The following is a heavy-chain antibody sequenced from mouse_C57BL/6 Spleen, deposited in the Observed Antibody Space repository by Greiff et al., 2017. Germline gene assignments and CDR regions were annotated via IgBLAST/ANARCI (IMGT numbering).Heavy chain of an antibody. V-gene: IGHV14-2*01. D-gene: IGHD1-1*01. J-gene: IGHJ2*01. CDR3: AISLYYSSSDY. CDR1: GFNIKDYY. Sequence: EVQLQQSGAELVKPGASVKLSCTASGFNIKDYYMHWVKQRTEQGLEWIGRIDPYDGENKSDPRFQGKATITADTSSNTAYLQLSSLTSEDTAVYYCAISLYYSSSDYWGQGTTLTVSS. CDR2: IDPYDGEN.